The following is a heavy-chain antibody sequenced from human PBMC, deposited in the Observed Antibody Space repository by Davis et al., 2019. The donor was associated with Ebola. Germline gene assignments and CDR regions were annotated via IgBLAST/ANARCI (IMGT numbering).Heavy chain of an antibody. D-gene: IGHD1-26*01. CDR2: ISAYNGNT. CDR1: GYTFNSYG. V-gene: IGHV1-18*04. J-gene: IGHJ3*02. CDR3: ARTSIVGTTTTASDI. Sequence: AASVKVSCKASGYTFNSYGIAWVRQAPGQGLEWMGWISAYNGNTNYAQKLQDRVTMTTDTSTGTAYLDLRSLRSDDAAVYFCARTSIVGTTTTASDIWGQGTMVTVSS.